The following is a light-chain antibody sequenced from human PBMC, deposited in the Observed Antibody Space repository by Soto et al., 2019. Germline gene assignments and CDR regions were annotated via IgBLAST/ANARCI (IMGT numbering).Light chain of an antibody. CDR1: QSVGSNF. CDR2: AAS. CDR3: QQYGSPPWA. J-gene: IGKJ1*01. Sequence: IVLTQSPGTLSLSPGERATLSCSASQSVGSNFLAWYQQKRGQAPRILIYAASNRASGIPDRFSGSGSGSDFTLTISRLEPEDFVVYYCQQYGSPPWAFGQGTRVEI. V-gene: IGKV3-20*01.